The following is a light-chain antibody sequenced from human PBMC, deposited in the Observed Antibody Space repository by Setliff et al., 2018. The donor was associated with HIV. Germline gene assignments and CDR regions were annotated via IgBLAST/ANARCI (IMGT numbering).Light chain of an antibody. V-gene: IGLV2-23*02. CDR2: EVN. CDR3: CPYAGSDTFVV. J-gene: IGLJ1*01. Sequence: QSVLTQPASVSGSPGQSSTISCTGTRSDIGTYDLVSWYRQYPGKAPKLIIYEVNKRPSGVSNRFSGSKSGNTASLAISGLQADDEADYYCCPYAGSDTFVVFGTGTKVTVL. CDR1: RSDIGTYDL.